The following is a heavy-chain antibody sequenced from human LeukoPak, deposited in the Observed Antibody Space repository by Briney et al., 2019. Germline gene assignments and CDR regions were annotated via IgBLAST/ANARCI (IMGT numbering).Heavy chain of an antibody. J-gene: IGHJ3*02. CDR3: ARTAPRRRITMIVVVINAFDI. V-gene: IGHV4-34*01. CDR2: INHSGST. D-gene: IGHD3-22*01. Sequence: SETLSLTCAVYGGSFSGYYWSWIRQPPGKGLEWIGEINHSGSTNYNPSLKSRATISVDTSKNQFSLKLSSVTAADTAVYYCARTAPRRRITMIVVVINAFDIWGQGTMVTVSS. CDR1: GGSFSGYY.